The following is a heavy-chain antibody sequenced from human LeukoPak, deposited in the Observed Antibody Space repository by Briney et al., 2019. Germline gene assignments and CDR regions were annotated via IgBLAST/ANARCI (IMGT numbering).Heavy chain of an antibody. CDR3: ARGRGSTIGGGVDY. Sequence: SETLCLTCTVSGGSISSHYWSWIRQPPGKGLEWIGYIYYSGSTNYNPSLKSRVTISVDTSKNQFSLKLSSVTAADTAVYYCARGRGSTIGGGVDYWGQGTLVTVSS. J-gene: IGHJ4*02. CDR1: GGSISSHY. V-gene: IGHV4-59*11. CDR2: IYYSGST. D-gene: IGHD2-2*01.